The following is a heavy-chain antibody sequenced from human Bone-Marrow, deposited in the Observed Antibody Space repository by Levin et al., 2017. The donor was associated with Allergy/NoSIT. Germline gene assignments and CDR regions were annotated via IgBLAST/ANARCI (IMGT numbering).Heavy chain of an antibody. CDR1: GFTFADTV. CDR3: AKGNEKVTIFGLVPNYLMVDH. CDR2: IGGTTTLT. V-gene: IGHV3-23*01. J-gene: IGHJ4*02. D-gene: IGHD3/OR15-3a*01. Sequence: GGSLRLSCAASGFTFADTVMIWVRQAPGKGLEWVSSIGGTTTLTYYAGSVRGRFTISRDNSKNTLYLQMTSLRAEDTAIYYCAKGNEKVTIFGLVPNYLMVDHWGQGTLVTVSS.